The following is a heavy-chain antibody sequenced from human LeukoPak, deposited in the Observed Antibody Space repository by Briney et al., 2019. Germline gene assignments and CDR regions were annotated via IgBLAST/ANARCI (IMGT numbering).Heavy chain of an antibody. CDR2: INSDGSWT. CDR3: VSFYETY. D-gene: IGHD2-2*01. J-gene: IGHJ4*02. V-gene: IGHV3-74*01. CDR1: GNYW. Sequence: GGSLRLSCAASGNYWMHWVRQAPGKGLVWVSHINSDGSWTSYADSVKGRFTISKDNAKNTVYLQMNNLRAEDTAVYYYVSFYETYWGRGTLVTVSS.